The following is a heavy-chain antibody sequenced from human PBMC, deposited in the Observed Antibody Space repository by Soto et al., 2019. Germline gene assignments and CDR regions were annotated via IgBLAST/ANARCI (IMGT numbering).Heavy chain of an antibody. CDR1: GGSFSGYF. CDR2: INPSGST. Sequence: QVQLQQWGAGLLKPSETLSLTCAVYGGSFSGYFWSWIRQPPGKGLEWIGEINPSGSTNYNPSLKGRVTISVDTSKNQFSLKLSSVTAADMARYYCTRGREVTVTDDLVAFDIWGQGTRVTVSS. D-gene: IGHD4-17*01. CDR3: TRGREVTVTDDLVAFDI. V-gene: IGHV4-34*01. J-gene: IGHJ3*02.